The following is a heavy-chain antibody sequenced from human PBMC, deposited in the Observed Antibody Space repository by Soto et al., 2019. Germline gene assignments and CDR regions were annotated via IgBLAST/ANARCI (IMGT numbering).Heavy chain of an antibody. J-gene: IGHJ6*02. CDR1: GFTFSDHY. Sequence: GGSLRLSCAASGFTFSDHYMDWVRQAPGKGLEWVGRTRNKANSYTTEYAASVKGRFTISRDDSKNSLYLQMNSLKTEDTAVYYCARDSGSYLWHYGMDVWGQGTTVTVSS. V-gene: IGHV3-72*01. D-gene: IGHD1-26*01. CDR2: TRNKANSYTT. CDR3: ARDSGSYLWHYGMDV.